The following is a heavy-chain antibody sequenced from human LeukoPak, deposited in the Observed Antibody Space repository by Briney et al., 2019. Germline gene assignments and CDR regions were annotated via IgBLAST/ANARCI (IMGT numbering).Heavy chain of an antibody. Sequence: SETLSLTCTVSGGSISSSYWSWIRQSPGKGLEWIGYIHYSGSSNYNPSLKSRVTISVDTSKNQLSLRLSSVTAADTAVYYCATDRRPKRTVTTYLDYWGQGALVTVSS. CDR2: IHYSGSS. D-gene: IGHD4-17*01. CDR1: GGSISSSY. J-gene: IGHJ4*02. CDR3: ATDRRPKRTVTTYLDY. V-gene: IGHV4-59*01.